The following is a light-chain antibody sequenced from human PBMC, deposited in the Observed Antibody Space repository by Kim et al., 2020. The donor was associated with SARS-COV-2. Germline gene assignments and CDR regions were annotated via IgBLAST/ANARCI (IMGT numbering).Light chain of an antibody. Sequence: VTISCAGSSSNSGAGYVVRWYRHLPGTAPKLLIYGNSNRPSGVPDRFSGSKSGTSASLAITGLQAEDEADYYCQSYDSSLSALYVFGTGTKVTVL. J-gene: IGLJ1*01. V-gene: IGLV1-40*01. CDR1: SSNSGAGYV. CDR2: GNS. CDR3: QSYDSSLSALYV.